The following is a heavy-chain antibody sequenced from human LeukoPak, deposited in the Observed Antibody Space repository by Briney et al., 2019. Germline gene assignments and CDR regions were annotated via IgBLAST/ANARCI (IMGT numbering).Heavy chain of an antibody. CDR3: ASQLGGTTSH. D-gene: IGHD1-1*01. V-gene: IGHV4-59*01. CDR2: VYYNGIT. Sequence: SETLSLTCTVSGVSISSYFWSWIRQPPGRGLEWIGYVYYNGITNYSPSLKSRVSISLDTSKSQFSLKLNSVTAEDTAVYYCASQLGGTTSHWGRGTPVTVSS. J-gene: IGHJ4*02. CDR1: GVSISSYF.